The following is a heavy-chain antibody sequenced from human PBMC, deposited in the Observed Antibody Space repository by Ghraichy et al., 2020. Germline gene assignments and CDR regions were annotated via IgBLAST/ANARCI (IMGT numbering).Heavy chain of an antibody. CDR1: GFTFNNYG. V-gene: IGHV3-33*01. D-gene: IGHD3-10*01. J-gene: IGHJ4*02. CDR3: ASLQSHYGSGSYYISNSFDY. Sequence: GESLNISCAASGFTFNNYGMHWVRQAPGKGLEWVAVIWYDGSSKYYADSVKGRFTISRDNSKNTLYLQMNSLRAEDTAVYYCASLQSHYGSGSYYISNSFDYWGQGTLVTVSS. CDR2: IWYDGSSK.